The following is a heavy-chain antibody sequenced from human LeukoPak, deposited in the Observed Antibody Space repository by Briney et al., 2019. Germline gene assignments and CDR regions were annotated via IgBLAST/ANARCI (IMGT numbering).Heavy chain of an antibody. V-gene: IGHV3-23*01. Sequence: HAGGSLRLSCAASGFTFSSYAMSWVRQAPGKGLEWVSAISGSGGSTYYADSVKGRFTISRDNSKNTLYLQMNSLRAEDTAVYYCAKGGRGYCSSTSCYHTPGIDYWGQGTWSPSPQ. CDR2: ISGSGGST. J-gene: IGHJ4*02. D-gene: IGHD2-2*01. CDR1: GFTFSSYA. CDR3: AKGGRGYCSSTSCYHTPGIDY.